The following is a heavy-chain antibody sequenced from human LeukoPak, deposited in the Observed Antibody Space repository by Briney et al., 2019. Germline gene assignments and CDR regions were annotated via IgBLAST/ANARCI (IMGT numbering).Heavy chain of an antibody. J-gene: IGHJ3*02. CDR3: ARVGWGVWGSYRRVYAFDI. D-gene: IGHD3-16*02. CDR1: GFTFSSYW. V-gene: IGHV3-74*01. Sequence: GGSLRLSCAASGFTFSSYWMHWVRQAPGKGLVWVSRINSDGSSTSYADSVKGRFTISRDNAKNTLYLQINSLRAEDTAVYYCARVGWGVWGSYRRVYAFDIWGQGTMVTVSS. CDR2: INSDGSST.